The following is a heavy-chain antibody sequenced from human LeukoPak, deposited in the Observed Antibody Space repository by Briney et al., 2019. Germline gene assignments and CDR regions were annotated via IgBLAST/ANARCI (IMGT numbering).Heavy chain of an antibody. CDR2: IYYSGST. V-gene: IGHV4-59*01. CDR3: ARSQGIGYFDY. D-gene: IGHD2-21*01. CDR1: GGSISSYY. J-gene: IGHJ4*02. Sequence: SETLSLTCTVSGGSISSYYWSWVRQPPGKGLEWIGYIYYSGSTNYNPSLKSRVTISVDTSKNQFSLKLSSVTAADTAVYYCARSQGIGYFDYWGQGTLVTVSS.